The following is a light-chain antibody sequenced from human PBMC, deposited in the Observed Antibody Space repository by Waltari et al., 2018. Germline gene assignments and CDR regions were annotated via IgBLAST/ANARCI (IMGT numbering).Light chain of an antibody. J-gene: IGLJ2*01. V-gene: IGLV1-40*01. CDR1: SPHCGARYD. CDR3: QSYDTNLVV. CDR2: CNN. Sequence: QSVLAQPPSVSGAPGQRVTISRTGSSPHCGARYDAHWYQQHPGTAPKLLSYCNNNRPSGVPDRFSGSKSGTSASLAITGLQAEDEASYYCQSYDTNLVVFGGGTKLTVL.